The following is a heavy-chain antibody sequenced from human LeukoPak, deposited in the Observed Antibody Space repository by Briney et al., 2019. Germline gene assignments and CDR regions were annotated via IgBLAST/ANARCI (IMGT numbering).Heavy chain of an antibody. D-gene: IGHD3-16*01. CDR2: VSHSGST. J-gene: IGHJ4*02. CDR3: ARVRRFGAGQDY. V-gene: IGHV4-39*07. CDR1: GGSISSSSYY. Sequence: PSETLSLTCTVSGGSISSSSYYWGWIRQPPGKGLEWIGEVSHSGSTNYNPSLKSRVTISLDTSKNQFSLKVKSVTAADTAVYYCARVRRFGAGQDYWGQGTLVTFSS.